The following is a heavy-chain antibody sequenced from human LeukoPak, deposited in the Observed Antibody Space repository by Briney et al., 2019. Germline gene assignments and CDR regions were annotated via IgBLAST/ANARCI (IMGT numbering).Heavy chain of an antibody. D-gene: IGHD1-14*01. J-gene: IGHJ5*02. CDR1: GYTFTGYY. Sequence: ASVKVSCKASGYTFTGYYMHWVRQAPGQGLEWMGWINPNSGGTNYAQKFQGRATMTRDTSISTAYMELSRLRSDDTAVYYCARVFRRSQHPFDPWGQGTLVTVSS. CDR3: ARVFRRSQHPFDP. CDR2: INPNSGGT. V-gene: IGHV1-2*02.